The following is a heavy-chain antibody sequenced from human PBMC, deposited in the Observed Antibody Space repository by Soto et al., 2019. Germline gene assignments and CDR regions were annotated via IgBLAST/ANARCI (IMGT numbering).Heavy chain of an antibody. V-gene: IGHV4-4*07. D-gene: IGHD6-6*01. Sequence: PSVTLSLTCTVSGGSISSYYWSWIRQPAGKGLEWIGRIYTSGSTNYNPSLKSRVTMSVDTSKNQFSLKLSSVTAADTAVYYCATTLYSSSSGWFDPWGQGTLVTDS. J-gene: IGHJ5*02. CDR2: IYTSGST. CDR1: GGSISSYY. CDR3: ATTLYSSSSGWFDP.